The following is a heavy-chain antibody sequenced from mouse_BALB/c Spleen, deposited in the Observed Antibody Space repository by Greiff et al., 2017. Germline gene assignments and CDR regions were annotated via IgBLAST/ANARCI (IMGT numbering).Heavy chain of an antibody. D-gene: IGHD1-2*01. CDR2: ISSGGST. Sequence: EVKLMESGGGLVKPGGSLKLSCAASGFTFSSYAMSWVRQTPEKRLEWVASISSGGSTYYPDSVKGRFTISRDNARNILYLQMSSLRSEDTAMYYCAREGTITTATAWGQGTTLTVSS. CDR1: GFTFSSYA. J-gene: IGHJ2*01. CDR3: AREGTITTATA. V-gene: IGHV5-6-5*01.